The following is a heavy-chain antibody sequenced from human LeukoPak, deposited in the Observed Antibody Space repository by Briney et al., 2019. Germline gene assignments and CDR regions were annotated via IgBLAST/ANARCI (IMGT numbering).Heavy chain of an antibody. J-gene: IGHJ4*02. CDR3: AKDIYYGSGSYPGN. CDR1: GYTFSSYG. Sequence: GASVKVSCKASGYTFSSYGITWARQAPGQGLEWMGWISAYNGNFNYAQKFQARVTMTTDTSTSTAYLELRSLRFDDTAVYYCAKDIYYGSGSYPGNWGQGTLVTVSS. V-gene: IGHV1-18*01. D-gene: IGHD3-10*01. CDR2: ISAYNGNF.